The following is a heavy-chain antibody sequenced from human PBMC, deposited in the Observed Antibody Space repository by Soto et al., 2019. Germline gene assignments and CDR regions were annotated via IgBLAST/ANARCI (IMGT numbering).Heavy chain of an antibody. CDR2: IWYDGSNE. V-gene: IGHV3-33*01. CDR1: GFTFSSYG. CDR3: AREGRGTYSDFDY. D-gene: IGHD1-26*01. J-gene: IGHJ4*02. Sequence: QVQLVESGGGVVQPGRSLRLSCAASGFTFSSYGLHWVRQAPGKGLEWVALIWYDGSNEHYADSVKGRFTISRDNSKNTLYLQMDSLRAEDTAVYYCAREGRGTYSDFDYWGRGTLVTVSS.